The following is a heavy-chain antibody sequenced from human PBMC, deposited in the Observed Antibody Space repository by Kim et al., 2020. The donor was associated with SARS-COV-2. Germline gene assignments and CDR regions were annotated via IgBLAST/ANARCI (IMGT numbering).Heavy chain of an antibody. Sequence: ASVKVSCKASGYTFTSYGISWVRQAPGQGLEWMGWISAYNGNTNYAQKLQGRVTMTTDTSTSTAYMELRSLRSDDTAVYYCARDSRDSVVVVAALSDPFDYWGQGTLVTVSS. V-gene: IGHV1-18*01. CDR2: ISAYNGNT. CDR3: ARDSRDSVVVVAALSDPFDY. D-gene: IGHD2-15*01. CDR1: GYTFTSYG. J-gene: IGHJ4*02.